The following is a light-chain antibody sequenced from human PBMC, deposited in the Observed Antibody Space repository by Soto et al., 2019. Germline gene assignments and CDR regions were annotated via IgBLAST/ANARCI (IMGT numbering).Light chain of an antibody. CDR1: SSNIGSTT. V-gene: IGLV1-44*01. CDR3: AAWDDSLNGVV. J-gene: IGLJ3*02. Sequence: QSVLTQPLSASGTPGQWVTIASSGSSSNIGSTTVKWYQQLPGTAPKLLIYNNNQRPSGVPDRFSGSKSGTSASLAISGLQSEDQADYYCAAWDDSLNGVVFGGGTQLTVL. CDR2: NNN.